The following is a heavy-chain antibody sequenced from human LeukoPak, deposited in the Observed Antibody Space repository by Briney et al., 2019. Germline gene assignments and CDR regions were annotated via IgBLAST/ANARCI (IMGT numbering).Heavy chain of an antibody. D-gene: IGHD5-18*01. CDR3: ARARGYSYALDY. V-gene: IGHV4-39*07. J-gene: IGHJ4*02. Sequence: SRVAISVDTSKNQFSLNLSSVTAADTAVYFCARARGYSYALDYWGQGTLVTVSS.